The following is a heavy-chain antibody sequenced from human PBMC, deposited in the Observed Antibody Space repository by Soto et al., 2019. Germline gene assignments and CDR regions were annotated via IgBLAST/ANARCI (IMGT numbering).Heavy chain of an antibody. CDR1: GGSISSSSYY. CDR3: ASISAGSSAYWFDP. D-gene: IGHD6-13*01. J-gene: IGHJ5*01. V-gene: IGHV4-39*07. Sequence: PSETLSLTCTVSGGSISSSSYYWGWIRQPPGKGLEWIGSIFYSGSTYYNPSLKSRVTTSIDMSKNQFSLRLSSVTAADTAVYYCASISAGSSAYWFDPWGPGTLVT. CDR2: IFYSGST.